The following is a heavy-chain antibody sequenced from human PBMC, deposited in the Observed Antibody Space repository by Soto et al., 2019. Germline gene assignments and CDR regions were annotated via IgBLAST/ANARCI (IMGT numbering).Heavy chain of an antibody. V-gene: IGHV3-72*01. CDR1: GFTFSDHY. CDR2: TRNKANSYTT. J-gene: IGHJ4*02. Sequence: EVQLVESGGGLVQPGGSLRLSCAASGFTFSDHYMDWVRQAPGKGLEWVGRTRNKANSYTTEYAASVKGRFTISRDNSQNSLYLQMNSLKTDDTAVYYCARVSAVTPPSFDYWGQGTLVTVSS. D-gene: IGHD4-17*01. CDR3: ARVSAVTPPSFDY.